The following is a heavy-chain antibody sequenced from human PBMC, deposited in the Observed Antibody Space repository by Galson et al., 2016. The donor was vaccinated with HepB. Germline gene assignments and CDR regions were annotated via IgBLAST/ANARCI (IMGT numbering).Heavy chain of an antibody. D-gene: IGHD5-24*01. CDR1: GFTFSTYT. CDR2: ISSSTYI. V-gene: IGHV3-21*01. CDR3: ARGGPLEMSTILGFDY. J-gene: IGHJ4*02. Sequence: SLRLSCAASGFTFSTYTMNWVRQAPGKGLEWVSSISSSTYIYYADSVKGRFTSSRDNAKNSLFLQMNGLRAEDTAVYYCARGGPLEMSTILGFDYWGQGTLVTVSS.